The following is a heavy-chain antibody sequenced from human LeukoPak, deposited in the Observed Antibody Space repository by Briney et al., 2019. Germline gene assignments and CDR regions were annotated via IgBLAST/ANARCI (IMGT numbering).Heavy chain of an antibody. CDR3: TRRELIVRSWFDP. J-gene: IGHJ5*02. Sequence: ASVKVSCKASGYTFTSYGITWVRQAPGQGLEWMGWVSAYNGDTTYAQKLQGRVTMTTDTSTSTAYMELRSLTSDDTAVYYCTRRELIVRSWFDPWGQGTLVTVPS. CDR1: GYTFTSYG. D-gene: IGHD2/OR15-2a*01. CDR2: VSAYNGDT. V-gene: IGHV1-18*01.